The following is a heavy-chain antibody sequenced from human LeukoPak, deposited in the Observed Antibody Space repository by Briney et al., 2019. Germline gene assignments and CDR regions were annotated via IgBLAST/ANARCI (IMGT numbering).Heavy chain of an antibody. Sequence: GGSLRLSCAASGFTVSSNYMSWVRQAPGKGLEWVSVIYSGGNTYYADSVKGRFTISRDNSKNTLYLQTNSLRAEDTAVYYCAREGEYSYGRTGAFDYWGQGTLVTVSS. CDR3: AREGEYSYGRTGAFDY. CDR2: IYSGGNT. J-gene: IGHJ4*02. CDR1: GFTVSSNY. V-gene: IGHV3-53*01. D-gene: IGHD5-18*01.